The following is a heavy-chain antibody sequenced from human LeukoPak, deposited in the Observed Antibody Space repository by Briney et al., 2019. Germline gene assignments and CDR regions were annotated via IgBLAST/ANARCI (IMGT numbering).Heavy chain of an antibody. J-gene: IGHJ4*02. CDR3: ARLYDSSGPNDH. CDR1: GFTFSSYN. V-gene: IGHV3-21*01. D-gene: IGHD3-22*01. CDR2: ISSSSNYI. Sequence: PGGSLRLSCAASGFTFSSYNMNWVRQAPGKGLEWVSSISSSSNYIYYADSVKGRFTISRDNAKNSLYLQTNSLRAEDTAVYYCARLYDSSGPNDHWGQGTLVTVSS.